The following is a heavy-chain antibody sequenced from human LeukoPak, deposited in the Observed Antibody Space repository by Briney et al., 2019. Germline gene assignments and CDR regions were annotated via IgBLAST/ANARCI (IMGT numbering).Heavy chain of an antibody. CDR1: GFTFSNAW. D-gene: IGHD3-9*01. J-gene: IGHJ1*01. CDR2: IKSKTDGGTT. V-gene: IGHV3-15*01. CDR3: TTERDRLVMASSYLQH. Sequence: GGSLRLSCAASGFTFSNAWMSWVRQAPGKGLEWVGRIKSKTDGGTTDYAAPVKGRFTISRDDSKNTLYLQMNSLRTEDTAVYYCTTERDRLVMASSYLQHWGQGTLVTVSS.